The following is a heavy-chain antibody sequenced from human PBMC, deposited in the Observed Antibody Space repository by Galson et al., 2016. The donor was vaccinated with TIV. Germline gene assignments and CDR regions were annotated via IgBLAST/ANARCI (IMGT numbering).Heavy chain of an antibody. CDR3: AKDKGLGGGSTFRH. CDR2: IYSGGST. Sequence: LRLSCAASGFTVSTNYMTWFRQAPGKGLEWVSVIYSGGSTSYADSVKGRFTISIDTSKNTLSLQMNSLRADDAAVYYCAKDKGLGGGSTFRHWGQGTLVTVFS. J-gene: IGHJ4*02. CDR1: GFTVSTNY. V-gene: IGHV3-53*01. D-gene: IGHD2-15*01.